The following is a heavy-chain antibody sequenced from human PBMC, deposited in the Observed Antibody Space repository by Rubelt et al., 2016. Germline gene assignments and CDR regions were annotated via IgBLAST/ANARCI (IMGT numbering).Heavy chain of an antibody. Sequence: QVQLVQSGAEVKKPGASVKVSCKASGYTFTGYYMHWVRQAPGQGLEWMGWINPNSGGTNYAQNVQGRVTVTRDTSMSTGYMELSRLRSYDTAVYYCARQIFGVVIAFDYWGQGTLVTVSS. CDR1: GYTFTGYY. J-gene: IGHJ4*02. V-gene: IGHV1-2*02. CDR2: INPNSGGT. D-gene: IGHD3-3*01. CDR3: ARQIFGVVIAFDY.